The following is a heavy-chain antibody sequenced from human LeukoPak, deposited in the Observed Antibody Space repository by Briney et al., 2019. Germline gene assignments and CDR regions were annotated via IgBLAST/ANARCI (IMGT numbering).Heavy chain of an antibody. D-gene: IGHD3-10*01. CDR2: ISYDGSQE. CDR3: ARRWAPTSGNYFCMDV. Sequence: PGGTLRLSCAASGFTFSRYAMHWVRQPPGKGLEWVAVISYDGSQEYYADSVKGRFTISRDNSKNTLYLQMNSLRTEDTAVYYCARRWAPTSGNYFCMDVWGQGTTVIVSS. V-gene: IGHV3-30*14. J-gene: IGHJ6*02. CDR1: GFTFSRYA.